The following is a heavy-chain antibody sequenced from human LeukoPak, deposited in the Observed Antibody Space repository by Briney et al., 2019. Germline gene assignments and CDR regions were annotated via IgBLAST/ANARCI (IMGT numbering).Heavy chain of an antibody. V-gene: IGHV1-69*05. D-gene: IGHD3-22*01. Sequence: SVKVSCMASVPTFTSYAINWVRQAPGQGLEWMGGFIPIFGSPTYAQKFQGRVTFTTDESTSTAYMELSNLRSDDTAVFYCAGFIYHSSGAAFDIWGQGTMVTVSA. CDR1: VPTFTSYA. CDR2: FIPIFGSP. CDR3: AGFIYHSSGAAFDI. J-gene: IGHJ3*02.